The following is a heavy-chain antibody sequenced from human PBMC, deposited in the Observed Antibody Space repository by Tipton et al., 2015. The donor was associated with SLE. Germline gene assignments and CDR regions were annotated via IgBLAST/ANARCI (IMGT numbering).Heavy chain of an antibody. J-gene: IGHJ1*01. CDR1: GGSISRYY. D-gene: IGHD6-13*01. CDR2: VYYSGST. V-gene: IGHV4-59*01. Sequence: LRLSCTVSGGSISRYYWNWIRQPPGKGLEWIGYVYYSGSTNYNPSLESRVTISVDTSKNQFSLKLTSVTAADTAVYYCARDRPYDNSLYENFQYWGQGALVTVSS. CDR3: ARDRPYDNSLYENFQY.